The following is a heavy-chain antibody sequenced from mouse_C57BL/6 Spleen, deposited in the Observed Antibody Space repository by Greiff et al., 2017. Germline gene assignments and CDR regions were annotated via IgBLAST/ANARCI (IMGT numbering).Heavy chain of an antibody. CDR3: ARRDMGDD. CDR1: GYIFTSYW. Sequence: QVQLQQPGAELVMPGASVKLSCKASGYIFTSYWMHWVKQRPGQGLEWIGEIDPSDSYTNYNQKFKGKSTLTVDKSSSTAYMQLSSLTSEDSAVYYCARRDMGDDWVQGSTLTVSS. J-gene: IGHJ2*01. CDR2: IDPSDSYT. V-gene: IGHV1-69*01. D-gene: IGHD1-1*02.